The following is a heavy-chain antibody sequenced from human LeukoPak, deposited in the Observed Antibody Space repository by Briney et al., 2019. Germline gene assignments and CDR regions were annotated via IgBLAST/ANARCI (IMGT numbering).Heavy chain of an antibody. CDR1: GFTFSSYE. Sequence: PGGSLRLSCAASGFTFSSYEMNWVRQAPGKGLEWVSYISSSGSTIYYADSVKGRFTISRDNAKNSLYLQMNSLRAEDTAVYYCARDRVAAAGTASEILWGQGILVTVSS. CDR3: ARDRVAAAGTASEIL. V-gene: IGHV3-48*03. CDR2: ISSSGSTI. D-gene: IGHD6-13*01. J-gene: IGHJ4*02.